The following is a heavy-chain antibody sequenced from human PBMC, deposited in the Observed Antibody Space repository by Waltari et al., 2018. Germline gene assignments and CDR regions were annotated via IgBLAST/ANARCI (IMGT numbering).Heavy chain of an antibody. J-gene: IGHJ4*02. CDR3: ARPGRVGGGSLMALDY. D-gene: IGHD2-15*01. V-gene: IGHV4-39*02. CDR2: FVYNANT. Sequence: QLHLQESGPGLGKPSATMSLPCSVSGDSLSSTRSYWCWTRQLPGKGLEWIGSFVYNANTYYNPSLKSRVSISVDTSKNHFSLQLMSVTAADTAIYYCARPGRVGGGSLMALDYWGQGTLVTVSS. CDR1: GDSLSSTRSY.